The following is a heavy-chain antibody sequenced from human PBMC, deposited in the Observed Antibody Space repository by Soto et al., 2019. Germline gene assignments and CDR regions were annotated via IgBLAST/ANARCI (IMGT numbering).Heavy chain of an antibody. J-gene: IGHJ4*02. V-gene: IGHV4-59*01. CDR1: GGSISSYY. D-gene: IGHD1-20*01. CDR2: IYYSGST. CDR3: ASPTYNSGSPFDY. Sequence: SETLSLTCTVCGGSISSYYWSWIRQPPGKGLEWIWYIYYSGSTNYNPSLKSRVTISVDTSKDHFSLKLSSVTAADPAVYYCASPTYNSGSPFDYWGQGTLVTVSS.